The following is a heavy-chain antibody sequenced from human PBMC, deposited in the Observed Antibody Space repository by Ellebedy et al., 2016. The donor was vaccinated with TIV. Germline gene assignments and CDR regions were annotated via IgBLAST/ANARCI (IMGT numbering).Heavy chain of an antibody. CDR1: GYSFTSYW. V-gene: IGHV5-51*01. J-gene: IGHJ2*01. D-gene: IGHD6-6*01. Sequence: KVSXXGSGYSFTSYWIGWVRQMPGKGLEWMGIIYPGDSDTRYSPSFQGQVTISADKSISTAYLQWSSLKASDTAMYYCGVAARPPYWYFDLWGRGTLVTVSS. CDR2: IYPGDSDT. CDR3: GVAARPPYWYFDL.